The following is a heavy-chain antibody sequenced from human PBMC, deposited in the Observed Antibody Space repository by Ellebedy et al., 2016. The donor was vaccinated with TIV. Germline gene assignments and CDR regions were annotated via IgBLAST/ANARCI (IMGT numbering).Heavy chain of an antibody. V-gene: IGHV3-7*01. CDR3: AKEDWLDGNKIGSYYFHY. J-gene: IGHJ4*02. CDR1: RFTFSNYW. Sequence: GESLKISCAASRFTFSNYWMNWVRQAPGKGLEWVANIKQDGSEKYYADSVKGRFTISRDNSKNTLYLQMNTLRPEDTAVYYCAKEDWLDGNKIGSYYFHYWGQGTLVTVSS. D-gene: IGHD5-24*01. CDR2: IKQDGSEK.